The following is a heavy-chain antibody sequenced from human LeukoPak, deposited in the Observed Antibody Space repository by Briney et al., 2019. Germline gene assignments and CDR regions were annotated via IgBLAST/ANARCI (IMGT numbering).Heavy chain of an antibody. V-gene: IGHV4-39*07. J-gene: IGHJ4*02. CDR1: GGSISSSSYY. Sequence: SETLSLTCTVSGGSISSSSYYWGWIRQPPGKGLEWIGSIYYSGSTYYNPSLKSRVTISVDTSKNQFSLKLSSVTAADTAVYYCARDMAVADDGLYWGQGTLVTVSS. CDR3: ARDMAVADDGLY. CDR2: IYYSGST. D-gene: IGHD6-19*01.